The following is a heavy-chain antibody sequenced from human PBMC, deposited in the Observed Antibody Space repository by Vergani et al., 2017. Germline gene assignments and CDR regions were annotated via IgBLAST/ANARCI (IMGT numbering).Heavy chain of an antibody. D-gene: IGHD5-12*01. CDR3: ARAWATGIYGMDV. CDR1: GYTFTGYY. Sequence: QEQLVQSGSELKKPGASVKVSCKASGYTFTGYYMHWVRQAPGQGLEWMGWINPNSGGTNYAQKFQGRVTMTRDTSISTAYMELSRLRSDDTAVYYCARAWATGIYGMDVWGQGTTVTVSS. CDR2: INPNSGGT. V-gene: IGHV1-2*02. J-gene: IGHJ6*02.